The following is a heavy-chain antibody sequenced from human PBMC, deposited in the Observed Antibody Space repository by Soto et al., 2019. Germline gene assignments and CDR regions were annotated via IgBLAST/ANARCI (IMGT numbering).Heavy chain of an antibody. Sequence: GGSLRLSCAASGFTVSSNYMSWVRQAPGKGLEWVSVIYSGGSTYYADSVKGRFTISRDNSKNTLYLQMNSLRAEDTAVYYCARDTRTYDFWSGYDYYYMDVWGKGTTVTVSS. CDR3: ARDTRTYDFWSGYDYYYMDV. J-gene: IGHJ6*03. CDR2: IYSGGST. CDR1: GFTVSSNY. D-gene: IGHD3-3*01. V-gene: IGHV3-66*01.